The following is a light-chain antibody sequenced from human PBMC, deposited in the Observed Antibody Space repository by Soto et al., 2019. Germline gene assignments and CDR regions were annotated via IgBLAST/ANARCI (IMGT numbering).Light chain of an antibody. Sequence: EIVLTQSPATLSLSPGERATLSCSASQSLSSNFLAWYQQKPGQPPRLLIYDSSTRATGFPDRFSGSGSGTDFTLTIIRLEPEDFAVYCCQQYDISPWTCGQGTKGDIK. CDR3: QQYDISPWT. CDR2: DSS. J-gene: IGKJ1*01. V-gene: IGKV3-20*01. CDR1: QSLSSNF.